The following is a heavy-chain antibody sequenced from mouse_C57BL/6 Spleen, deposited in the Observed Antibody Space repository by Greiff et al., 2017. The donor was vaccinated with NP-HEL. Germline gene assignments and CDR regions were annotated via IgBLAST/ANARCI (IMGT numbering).Heavy chain of an antibody. CDR1: GYTFTSYW. CDR2: IHPNSGRT. D-gene: IGHD1-1*01. CDR3: ARSYYDGSSYGAMDY. J-gene: IGHJ4*01. Sequence: QVQLKQPGAELVKPGASVKLSCKASGYTFTSYWMHWVKQRPGQGLEWIGTIHPNSGRTNYNEKFKSKATLTVDKSSSPAYMQLSSLTSEDSAVYHCARSYYDGSSYGAMDYWGQGTSVTVFS. V-gene: IGHV1-64*01.